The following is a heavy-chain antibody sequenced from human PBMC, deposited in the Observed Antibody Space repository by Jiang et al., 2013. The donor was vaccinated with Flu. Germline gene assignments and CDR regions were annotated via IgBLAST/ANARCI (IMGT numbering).Heavy chain of an antibody. D-gene: IGHD3-10*01. CDR1: GYTFTSYY. J-gene: IGHJ4*02. V-gene: IGHV1-46*01. CDR3: ARDRGDYYGSGSYEFGY. Sequence: CKASGYTFTSYYMHWVRQAPGQGLEWMGIINPSGGSTSYAQKFQGRVTMTRDTSTSTVYMELSSLRSEDTAVYYCARDRGDYYGSGSYEFGYWGQGTLVTVSS. CDR2: INPSGGST.